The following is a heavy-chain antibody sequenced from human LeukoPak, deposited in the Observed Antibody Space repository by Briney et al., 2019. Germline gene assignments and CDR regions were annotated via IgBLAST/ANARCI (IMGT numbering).Heavy chain of an antibody. J-gene: IGHJ3*02. CDR1: GGTFSSYA. Sequence: ASVKVSCKASGGTFSSYAISWVRQAPGQGLEWMGGIIPIFGTANYAQKFQGRVTITTDESTSTAYMELSSLRSEDTAVYYCARENRVVPAANDAFDIWGQGTMVTVSS. V-gene: IGHV1-69*05. CDR3: ARENRVVPAANDAFDI. CDR2: IIPIFGTA. D-gene: IGHD2-2*01.